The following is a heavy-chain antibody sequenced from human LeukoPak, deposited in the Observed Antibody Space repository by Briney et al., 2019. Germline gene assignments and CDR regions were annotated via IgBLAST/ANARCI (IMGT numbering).Heavy chain of an antibody. V-gene: IGHV3-66*02. CDR1: GLIVSSNY. J-gene: IGHJ4*02. D-gene: IGHD3-10*01. CDR2: IYSGDRT. CDR3: AKWGLITMVRGVMVDY. Sequence: PGGSLRLSCAASGLIVSSNYMGWVRQAPGKGLEWVSLIYSGDRTYYADSVKGRFTISRDNSKNTLYLQMNSLRAEDTAVYYCAKWGLITMVRGVMVDYWGQGTLVTVSS.